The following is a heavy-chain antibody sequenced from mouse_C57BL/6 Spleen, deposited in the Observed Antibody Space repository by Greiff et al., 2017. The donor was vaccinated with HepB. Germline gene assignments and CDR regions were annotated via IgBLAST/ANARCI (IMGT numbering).Heavy chain of an antibody. J-gene: IGHJ3*01. CDR1: GFTFSSYA. Sequence: EVKLEESGGGLVKPGGSLKLSCAASGFTFSSYAMSWVRQTPEKRLEWVATISDGGSYTYYPDNVKGRFTISRDNAKNNLYLQMSHLKSEDTAMYYCARSYYYGSSYPFAYWGQGTLVTVSA. CDR3: ARSYYYGSSYPFAY. CDR2: ISDGGSYT. D-gene: IGHD1-1*01. V-gene: IGHV5-4*03.